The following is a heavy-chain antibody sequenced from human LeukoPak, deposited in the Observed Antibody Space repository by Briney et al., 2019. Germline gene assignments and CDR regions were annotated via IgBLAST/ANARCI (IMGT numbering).Heavy chain of an antibody. CDR1: GFTFSSYG. Sequence: GRSLRLSCAASGFTFSSYGMHWVRQAPGKGLEWVAVISYDGSNKYYADSVKGRFTISRDNSKNTLYLQMNSLRAEDTAVYYCAKELWELLALDYWGQGTLVTVSS. CDR2: ISYDGSNK. CDR3: AKELWELLALDY. J-gene: IGHJ4*02. D-gene: IGHD1-26*01. V-gene: IGHV3-30*18.